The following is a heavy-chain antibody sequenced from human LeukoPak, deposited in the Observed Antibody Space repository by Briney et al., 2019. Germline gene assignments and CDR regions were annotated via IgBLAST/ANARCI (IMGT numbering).Heavy chain of an antibody. CDR1: GGSFSGYY. V-gene: IGHV4-34*01. J-gene: IGHJ4*02. CDR2: INHSGST. Sequence: PSETLPLTCAVYGGSFSGYYWSWIRQPPGKGLEWIGEINHSGSTNYNPSLKSRVTISVDTSKNQFSLKLSSVTAADTAVYYCARVSSGEMATIAGDYWGQGTLVTVSS. D-gene: IGHD5-24*01. CDR3: ARVSSGEMATIAGDY.